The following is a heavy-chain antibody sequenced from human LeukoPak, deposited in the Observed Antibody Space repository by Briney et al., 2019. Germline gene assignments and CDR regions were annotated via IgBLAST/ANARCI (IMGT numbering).Heavy chain of an antibody. CDR2: MNTNSGNT. Sequence: ASVKVSCKASGYTFTSYDINWVRQATGQGLEWMGWMNTNSGNTGYAQKFQGRVTMTRNTSISTAYMELSSLRSEDTAVYYCARFNRAYDSSGYYYVNDYWGQGTLVTVSS. V-gene: IGHV1-8*01. J-gene: IGHJ4*02. D-gene: IGHD3-22*01. CDR3: ARFNRAYDSSGYYYVNDY. CDR1: GYTFTSYD.